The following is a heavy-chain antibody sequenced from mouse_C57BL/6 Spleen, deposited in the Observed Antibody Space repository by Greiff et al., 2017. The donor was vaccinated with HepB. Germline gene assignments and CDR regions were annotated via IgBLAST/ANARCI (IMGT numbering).Heavy chain of an antibody. CDR1: GFTFSSYA. D-gene: IGHD2-10*01. Sequence: EVKLVESGGGLVKPGGSLKLSCAASGFTFSSYAMSWVRQTPENRLEWVATISDGGSSTYYPDNVKGRFTISRDNAKNNLYLQMSHLKSEDTAMYYCARDSYPFAYWGQGTLVTVSA. CDR2: ISDGGSST. J-gene: IGHJ3*01. V-gene: IGHV5-4*01. CDR3: ARDSYPFAY.